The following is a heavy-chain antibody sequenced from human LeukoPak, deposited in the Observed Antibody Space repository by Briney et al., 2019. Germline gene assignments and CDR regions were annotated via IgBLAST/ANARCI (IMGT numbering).Heavy chain of an antibody. Sequence: GGSLRLSCAASGFTFSSYGMHWVRQAPGKGLEWVAVIWYDGSNKDHVDSVKGRFTISRDNSKNTLYLQMDSLRAEDTAVYYCARDWKYCSGGSCYGGFDYWGQGTLVTVSS. J-gene: IGHJ4*02. CDR3: ARDWKYCSGGSCYGGFDY. CDR1: GFTFSSYG. CDR2: IWYDGSNK. D-gene: IGHD2-15*01. V-gene: IGHV3-33*01.